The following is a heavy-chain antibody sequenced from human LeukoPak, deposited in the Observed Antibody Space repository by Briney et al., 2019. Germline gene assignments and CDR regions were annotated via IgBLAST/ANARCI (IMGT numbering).Heavy chain of an antibody. CDR1: GGSFSGYY. CDR3: ARVRAHGLRDQRRYFDL. Sequence: PSETLSLTCAVYGGSFSGYYWSWIRQPPGKGLEWIGEINHSGSTNYNPSLKSRVTISVDTSKNQFSLKLSSVTAADTAVYYCARVRAHGLRDQRRYFDLWGRGTLVTVSS. J-gene: IGHJ2*01. CDR2: INHSGST. V-gene: IGHV4-34*01. D-gene: IGHD4-17*01.